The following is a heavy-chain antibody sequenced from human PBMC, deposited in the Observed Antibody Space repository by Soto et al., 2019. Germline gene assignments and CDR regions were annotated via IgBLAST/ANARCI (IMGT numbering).Heavy chain of an antibody. J-gene: IGHJ6*02. Sequence: SETLSLTCTVSGDPISSYYWSWIRQPPGKGLEWIGYIYYSGSTNYNPSLKSRVTISVDTSKNQFSLKLSSVTAADTAVYYCARGGVTTHYYYYYGMDVWGQGTTVTVSS. V-gene: IGHV4-59*01. CDR3: ARGGVTTHYYYYYGMDV. CDR2: IYYSGST. D-gene: IGHD4-4*01. CDR1: GDPISSYY.